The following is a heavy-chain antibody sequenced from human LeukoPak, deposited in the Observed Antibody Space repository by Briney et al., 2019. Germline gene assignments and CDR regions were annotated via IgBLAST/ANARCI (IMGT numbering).Heavy chain of an antibody. CDR1: GFSFSVYW. D-gene: IGHD4-17*01. Sequence: GGSLRLSCAASGFSFSVYWMHWVRQAPGKGPVWVSRIKTDGSITDYADSVKGRFTISRDNSKNTPYLQMNSLRAEDTAVYYCARDQTDYGDYGSTSNFFDPWGQGTLVTVSS. J-gene: IGHJ5*01. CDR2: IKTDGSIT. V-gene: IGHV3-74*01. CDR3: ARDQTDYGDYGSTSNFFDP.